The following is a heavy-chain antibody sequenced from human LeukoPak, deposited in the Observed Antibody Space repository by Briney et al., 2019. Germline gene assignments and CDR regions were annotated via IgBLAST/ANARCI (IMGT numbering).Heavy chain of an antibody. CDR1: GGSISNINYY. V-gene: IGHV4-39*07. D-gene: IGHD6-13*01. Sequence: SETLSLTCIVSGGSISNINYYWGWIRQPPGKGLEWIGSICYSGSTYYNASLKSRVTISVDMSKNQFSLRLSSVTAADTAVYYCARVTGYRIEDYFDYWGQGTLVTVSS. CDR2: ICYSGST. J-gene: IGHJ4*02. CDR3: ARVTGYRIEDYFDY.